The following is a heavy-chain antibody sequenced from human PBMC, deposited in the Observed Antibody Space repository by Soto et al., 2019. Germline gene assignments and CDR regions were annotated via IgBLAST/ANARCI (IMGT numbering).Heavy chain of an antibody. Sequence: EVQLLESGGGLVQPGGSLRISCAVSGITFSTHAMSWVRQPPGKGLEWVSAISSSGAGTYYADSVKGRFTISRDNSKNTLSLQMDSLRAEDTAVYYCATLGVGVVPDAMRYFDPRGQGTLVAFSS. J-gene: IGHJ4*02. V-gene: IGHV3-23*01. CDR3: ATLGVGVVPDAMRYFDP. CDR2: ISSSGAGT. CDR1: GITFSTHA. D-gene: IGHD2-2*01.